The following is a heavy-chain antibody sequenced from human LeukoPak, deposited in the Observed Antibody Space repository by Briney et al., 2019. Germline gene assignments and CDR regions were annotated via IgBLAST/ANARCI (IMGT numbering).Heavy chain of an antibody. D-gene: IGHD3-16*02. CDR2: ISSSGSTI. CDR3: ARGDHYDYVWGSYRFDY. Sequence: GGSLRLSCAASGFTFSSYGMSWVRQAPGKGLEWVSYISSSGSTIYYADSVKGRFTISRDNAENSLYLQMNSLRAEDTAVYYCARGDHYDYVWGSYRFDYWGQGTLVTVSS. CDR1: GFTFSSYG. V-gene: IGHV3-48*04. J-gene: IGHJ4*02.